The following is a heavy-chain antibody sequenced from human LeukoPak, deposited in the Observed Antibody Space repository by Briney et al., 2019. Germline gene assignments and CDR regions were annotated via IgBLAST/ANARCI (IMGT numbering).Heavy chain of an antibody. Sequence: GRSLRLSCAASGFTFSSYSMNWVRQAPGKGLEWVSYISSSSSTIYYADSVKGRFTISRDNAKNSLYLQMNSLRAEDTAVYYCARGYGDYYYYYMDVWGKGTTVTISS. D-gene: IGHD4-17*01. CDR2: ISSSSSTI. CDR1: GFTFSSYS. V-gene: IGHV3-48*01. CDR3: ARGYGDYYYYYMDV. J-gene: IGHJ6*03.